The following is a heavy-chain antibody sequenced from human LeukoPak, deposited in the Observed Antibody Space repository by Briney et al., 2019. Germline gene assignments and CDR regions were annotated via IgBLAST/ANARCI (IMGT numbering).Heavy chain of an antibody. Sequence: GASVKVSCKASGHTFNTYGISWVRQAPGQGLEWMGWISAYNGDTNYAQKFQGRVTMTTDTSTSTAYMEVRSLRSDDTAVYYCAREGYYDVLTGYPGDYWGQGTLVTVSS. CDR3: AREGYYDVLTGYPGDY. J-gene: IGHJ4*02. V-gene: IGHV1-18*01. CDR2: ISAYNGDT. CDR1: GHTFNTYG. D-gene: IGHD3-9*01.